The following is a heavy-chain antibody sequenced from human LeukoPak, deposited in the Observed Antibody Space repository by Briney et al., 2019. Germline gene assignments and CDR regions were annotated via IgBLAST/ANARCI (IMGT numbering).Heavy chain of an antibody. D-gene: IGHD3-22*01. CDR2: INHSGST. Sequence: PSETLSLTCAVYGGSFSGYYWSWIRQPPGKGLEWIGEINHSGSTNYNPSLKSRVTISVDTSKNQFSLKLSSVTAADTAVYYCARSRYYYDSSGYRGKGAFDIWGQGTMVTVSS. J-gene: IGHJ3*02. V-gene: IGHV4-34*01. CDR1: GGSFSGYY. CDR3: ARSRYYYDSSGYRGKGAFDI.